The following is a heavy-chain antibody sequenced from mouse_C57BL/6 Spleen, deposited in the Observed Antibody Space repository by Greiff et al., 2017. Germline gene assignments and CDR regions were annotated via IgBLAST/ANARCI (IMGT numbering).Heavy chain of an antibody. Sequence: PLQQSGAELVKPGASVKISCKASGYAFSSYWMNWVKTRPGKGLEWIGQIYPGDGDTNYNGKCQGKATLTADKSTSTAYMQLSSLTSEDAAVYFCARGGTTAPFDYWGQGTTLTVSS. CDR3: ARGGTTAPFDY. D-gene: IGHD1-2*01. V-gene: IGHV1-80*01. CDR1: GYAFSSYW. J-gene: IGHJ2*01. CDR2: IYPGDGDT.